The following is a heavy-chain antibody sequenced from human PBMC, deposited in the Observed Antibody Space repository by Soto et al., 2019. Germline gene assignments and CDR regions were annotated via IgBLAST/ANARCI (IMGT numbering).Heavy chain of an antibody. J-gene: IGHJ6*02. CDR3: ARGYDFWSGYYYPYGMDV. CDR2: ISYDGSNK. D-gene: IGHD3-3*01. Sequence: GGSLRLSCAASGFTVRDNYMTWVRQAPGKGLEWVAVISYDGSNKNHADTVKGRFTISRDNSKNTLYLQMNSLRAEDTAVYYCARGYDFWSGYYYPYGMDVWGQGTTVTVSS. CDR1: GFTVRDNY. V-gene: IGHV3-30*03.